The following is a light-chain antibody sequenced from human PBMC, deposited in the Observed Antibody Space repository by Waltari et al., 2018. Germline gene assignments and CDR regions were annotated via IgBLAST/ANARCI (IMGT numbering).Light chain of an antibody. CDR2: TAS. CDR3: QQYSSYPYT. V-gene: IGKV1-5*03. J-gene: IGKJ2*01. Sequence: DIQMTQSPSTLSASVGDRVTITCRASQSISSWLAWYQPKPGKAPKLLIYTASSLESGVPARFSGSGSGTEFTLAISSLQPDDFATYFCQQYSSYPYTFGQGTKLEIK. CDR1: QSISSW.